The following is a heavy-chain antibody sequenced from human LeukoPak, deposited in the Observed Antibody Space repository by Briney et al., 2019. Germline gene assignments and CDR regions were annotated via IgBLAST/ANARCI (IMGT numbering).Heavy chain of an antibody. CDR3: ARVGESYDFWSGYYTDALDI. CDR1: GYTFTSYG. J-gene: IGHJ3*02. Sequence: ASVTVSCTASGYTFTSYGISWVRQAPGQGLEWMGWISAYNGNTNYAQKLQGRVTMTTDTSTSTAYMELRSLRSDDTAVYYCARVGESYDFWSGYYTDALDIWGQGTMVTVSS. D-gene: IGHD3-3*01. V-gene: IGHV1-18*01. CDR2: ISAYNGNT.